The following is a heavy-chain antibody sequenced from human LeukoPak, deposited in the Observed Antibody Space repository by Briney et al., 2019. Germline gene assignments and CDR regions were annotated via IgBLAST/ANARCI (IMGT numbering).Heavy chain of an antibody. J-gene: IGHJ4*02. D-gene: IGHD4/OR15-4a*01. V-gene: IGHV3-15*01. CDR3: ATLRSANVGY. Sequence: GGSLRLSCAASGFTFNSYAMSWVRQAPGKGLEWVGRTKSKSDGGTTDYAAPVKGRFTISRDDSNNTLHLQMNSLKTDDTAVYYCATLRSANVGYWGQGTLVTVSS. CDR1: GFTFNSYA. CDR2: TKSKSDGGTT.